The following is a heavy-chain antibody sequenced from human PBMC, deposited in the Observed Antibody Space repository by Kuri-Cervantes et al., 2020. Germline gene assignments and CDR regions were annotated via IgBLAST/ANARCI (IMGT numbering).Heavy chain of an antibody. CDR3: ARDRAEKVDPDYYYAMDV. CDR2: INNDGRST. V-gene: IGHV3-74*01. J-gene: IGHJ6*02. CDR1: GFTFSSYW. D-gene: IGHD5-12*01. Sequence: GGSLRLSCAASGFTFSSYWMHWVRQAPGKGLVWVSRINNDGRSTSYADSVKGRFTISRDNAKNTLYLQMNSLRAEDTAVYYCARDRAEKVDPDYYYAMDVWGQGTTVTVSS.